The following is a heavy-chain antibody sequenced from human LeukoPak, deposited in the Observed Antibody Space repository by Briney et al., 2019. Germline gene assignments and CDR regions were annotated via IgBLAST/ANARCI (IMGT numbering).Heavy chain of an antibody. Sequence: GGSLRLSCAASRFIFSSYAMSWVRQVPCKGLEWVSVISGSGGSTNYADSAKGRFTISRDNSKNTLYLEMNSLRVDDTVVYYCAKVSTRIAAPYYFDYWGQGTLVTVSS. CDR3: AKVSTRIAAPYYFDY. J-gene: IGHJ4*02. V-gene: IGHV3-23*01. CDR2: ISGSGGST. D-gene: IGHD6-6*01. CDR1: RFIFSSYA.